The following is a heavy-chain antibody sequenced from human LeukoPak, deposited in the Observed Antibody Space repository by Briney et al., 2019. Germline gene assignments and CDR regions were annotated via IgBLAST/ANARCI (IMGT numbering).Heavy chain of an antibody. CDR2: IYHSGST. CDR3: ARHTGPTRDRASFFDY. D-gene: IGHD2-15*01. Sequence: SETLSLTCTVSGGSISSGIYYWSWIRQPPGKGLKWIGYIYHSGSTYYIPSLKSRVTISVDTSKNQFSLKLSSVTAADTAVYYCARHTGPTRDRASFFDYWRQTTLITASS. J-gene: IGHJ4*02. CDR1: GGSISSGIYY. V-gene: IGHV4-30-2*01.